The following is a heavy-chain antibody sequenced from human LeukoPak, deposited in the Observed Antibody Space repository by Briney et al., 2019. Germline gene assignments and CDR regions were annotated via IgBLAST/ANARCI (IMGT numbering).Heavy chain of an antibody. CDR3: ARLFSGRSWFDP. CDR1: GYSFTSYW. D-gene: IGHD6-25*01. CDR2: IDPSDSYT. J-gene: IGHJ5*02. Sequence: GESLKISCKGSGYSFTSYWISWVRQMPGKGLEWMGRIDPSDSYTNYSPSFQGHVTISADKSISTAYLQWSSLKASDTTMYYCARLFSGRSWFDPWGQGTLVTVSS. V-gene: IGHV5-10-1*01.